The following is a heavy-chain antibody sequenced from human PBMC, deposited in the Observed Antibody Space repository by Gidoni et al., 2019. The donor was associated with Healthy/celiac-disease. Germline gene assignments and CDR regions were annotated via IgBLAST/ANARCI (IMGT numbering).Heavy chain of an antibody. CDR2: IYYSGST. CDR3: ARASSSPREIDY. V-gene: IGHV4-39*01. CDR1: GGSISSSSYY. D-gene: IGHD6-6*01. J-gene: IGHJ4*02. Sequence: QLQLQESGPGLVKPSETLSLTCTVSGGSISSSSYYWGWIRQPPGKGLEWIGSIYYSGSTYYNPSLKSRVTISVDTSKNQFSLKLSSVTAADTAVYYCARASSSPREIDYWGQGTLVTVSS.